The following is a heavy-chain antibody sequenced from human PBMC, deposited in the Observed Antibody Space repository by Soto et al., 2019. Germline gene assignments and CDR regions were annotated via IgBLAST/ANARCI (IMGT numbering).Heavy chain of an antibody. CDR3: ARGGVAYRANWFDP. Sequence: SETQSLTCAVSGGSISSSNWWSWVRQPPGKGLEWIGEINHSGSTNYNPSLKSRVTISVDTSKNQFSLKLSSVTAADTAVYYCARGGVAYRANWFDPWGQGTLVTVSS. CDR2: INHSGST. D-gene: IGHD1-26*01. V-gene: IGHV4-4*02. CDR1: GGSISSSNW. J-gene: IGHJ5*02.